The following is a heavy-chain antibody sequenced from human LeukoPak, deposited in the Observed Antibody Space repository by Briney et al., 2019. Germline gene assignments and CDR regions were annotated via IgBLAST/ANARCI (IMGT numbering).Heavy chain of an antibody. CDR3: ARFGGYCSGDSCYGHFDY. D-gene: IGHD2-15*01. V-gene: IGHV5-51*01. Sequence: GESLKISCKGSGYSFTSYWIAWVRQMPGKGLEWMGIIYPGDSDSTYSPSFQGQVTISADKSITTAYLQWSSLKASDTAMYYCARFGGYCSGDSCYGHFDYWGQGTLVTVSS. J-gene: IGHJ4*02. CDR2: IYPGDSDS. CDR1: GYSFTSYW.